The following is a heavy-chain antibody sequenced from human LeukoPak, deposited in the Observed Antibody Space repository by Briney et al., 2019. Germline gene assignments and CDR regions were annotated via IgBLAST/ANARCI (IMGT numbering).Heavy chain of an antibody. CDR3: ARVGYCSGGSCSTVFDY. CDR1: GGTFSSYA. Sequence: SVKVSCKASGGTFSSYAISWVRQAPGQGLEWMGGIIPILGTANYAQKFQGRVTITADESTSTAYMELSSLRSEDTAVYYCARVGYCSGGSCSTVFDYWGQGTLVTVSS. CDR2: IIPILGTA. J-gene: IGHJ4*02. D-gene: IGHD2-15*01. V-gene: IGHV1-69*01.